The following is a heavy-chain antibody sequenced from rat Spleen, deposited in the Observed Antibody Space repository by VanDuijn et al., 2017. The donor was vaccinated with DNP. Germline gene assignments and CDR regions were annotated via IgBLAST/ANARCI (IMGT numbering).Heavy chain of an antibody. CDR2: IWTNGNT. J-gene: IGHJ2*01. CDR3: ARTMITTGGYFDY. V-gene: IGHV2-30*01. D-gene: IGHD1-10*01. CDR1: GFSLTSYN. Sequence: QVQLKESGPGLVQPSQTLSLTCTVSGFSLTSYNVHWVRQPTGKGLEWMGVIWTNGNTDYSSALKSRLSISRDTSKSQVFLKMNSLQTEDIATYYCARTMITTGGYFDYWGQGVMVTVSS.